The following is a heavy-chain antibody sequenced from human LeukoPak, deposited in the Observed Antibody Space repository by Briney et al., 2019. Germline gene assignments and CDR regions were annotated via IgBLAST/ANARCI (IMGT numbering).Heavy chain of an antibody. V-gene: IGHV4-34*01. J-gene: IGHJ3*01. D-gene: IGHD6-13*01. CDR3: ARAKIGSAH. CDR2: INHSGST. Sequence: SETLSLTCAVYGGSFSGYCWSWIRQPPGKGLEWIGEINHSGSTNYNPSLKSRVTISVDTSKNQFSLKLSSVTAADTAVYYCARAKIGSAHWGQGTMVTVSS. CDR1: GGSFSGYC.